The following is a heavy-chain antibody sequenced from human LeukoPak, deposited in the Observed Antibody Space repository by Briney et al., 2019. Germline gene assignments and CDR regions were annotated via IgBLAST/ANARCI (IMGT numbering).Heavy chain of an antibody. J-gene: IGHJ4*02. D-gene: IGHD3-9*01. CDR1: GFTFSSFG. Sequence: GGSLRLSCAASGFTFSSFGMHWVRQAPGKGLERMAVIGHDGSYQQFADSVKGRFTISRDNSKNTLYLQMNTLRAEDTAVYYCAKDTMFYDILTGYPHFDYWGQGTLVTVSS. CDR2: IGHDGSYQ. V-gene: IGHV3-33*06. CDR3: AKDTMFYDILTGYPHFDY.